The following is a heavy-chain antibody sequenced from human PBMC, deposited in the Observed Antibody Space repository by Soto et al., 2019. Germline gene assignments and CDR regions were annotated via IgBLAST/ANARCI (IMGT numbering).Heavy chain of an antibody. J-gene: IGHJ6*02. V-gene: IGHV1-2*02. CDR1: GYTFTGYY. CDR3: ARASHDYGEGRYYYGMDV. CDR2: INPNSGGT. Sequence: GASVKVSCKASGYTFTGYYMHWVLQAPGQGLEWMGWINPNSGGTNYAQKFQGRVTMTRDTSISTAYMELSRLRSDDTAVYYCARASHDYGEGRYYYGMDVWGQGTTVTVSS. D-gene: IGHD4-17*01.